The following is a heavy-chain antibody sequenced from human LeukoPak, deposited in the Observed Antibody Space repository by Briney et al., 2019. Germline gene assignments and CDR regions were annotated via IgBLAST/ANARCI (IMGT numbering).Heavy chain of an antibody. Sequence: ASVKVSCKASGYTFTSYGISWVRQAPGQGLEWMGWISAYNGNTNYAQTLQGRVTMTTDTSTSTAYMELRSLRSDDTAVYYCARVWVLTRPIVGATRQINWFDPWGQGTLVTVSS. D-gene: IGHD1-26*01. CDR2: ISAYNGNT. CDR3: ARVWVLTRPIVGATRQINWFDP. J-gene: IGHJ5*02. CDR1: GYTFTSYG. V-gene: IGHV1-18*01.